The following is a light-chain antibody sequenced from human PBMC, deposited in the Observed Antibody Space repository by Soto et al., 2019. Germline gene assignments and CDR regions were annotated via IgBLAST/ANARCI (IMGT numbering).Light chain of an antibody. V-gene: IGLV2-14*01. CDR1: SSDVGGYNY. CDR3: SSYTSSSTRFYV. J-gene: IGLJ1*01. Sequence: QSALTQPPSASGSPGQSVIISCTGTSSDVGGYNYVSWYQQHPGKAPKLMIYEVSNRPSGVSNRFSGSKSGNTASLTISGLQAEDEADYYCSSYTSSSTRFYVFGTGTKLTVL. CDR2: EVS.